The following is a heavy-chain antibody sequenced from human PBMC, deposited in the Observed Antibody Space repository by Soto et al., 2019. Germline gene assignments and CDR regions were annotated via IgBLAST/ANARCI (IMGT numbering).Heavy chain of an antibody. CDR3: AKASSGYPAP. V-gene: IGHV3-30*18. J-gene: IGHJ3*01. D-gene: IGHD3-22*01. Sequence: QVQLVESGGGVVQPGRSLRLSCAASGFTFSSYGMHWVRQAPGKGLEWVAVISYDGSNKYYADSVKGRFTISRDNSKNTLYLQMNSLRAEDTAVYYCAKASSGYPAPWGQGTMVTVSS. CDR2: ISYDGSNK. CDR1: GFTFSSYG.